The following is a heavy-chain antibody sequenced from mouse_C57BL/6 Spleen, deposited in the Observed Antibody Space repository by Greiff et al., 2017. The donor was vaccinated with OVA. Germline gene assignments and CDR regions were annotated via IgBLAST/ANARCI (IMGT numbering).Heavy chain of an antibody. V-gene: IGHV1-82*01. CDR1: GYAFSSSW. Sequence: VQLVESGPELVKPGASVKISCKASGYAFSSSWMNWVKQRPGKGLEWIGRIYPGDGDTNYNGKFKGKATLTADKSSSTAYMQLSSLTSEDSAVYFCARDYGSRDYYAMDYWGQGTSVTVSS. D-gene: IGHD1-1*01. J-gene: IGHJ4*01. CDR2: IYPGDGDT. CDR3: ARDYGSRDYYAMDY.